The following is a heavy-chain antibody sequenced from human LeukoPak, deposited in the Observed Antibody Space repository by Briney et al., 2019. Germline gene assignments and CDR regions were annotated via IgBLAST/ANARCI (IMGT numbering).Heavy chain of an antibody. J-gene: IGHJ4*02. Sequence: PSETLSLTCTVSGGSLSSYYWSWIRQPPGKGLEWIGYIYYSGSTNYNPSLKSRVTISVDTSKNQFSLKLSSVTAADTAVYYCCRSSRSWLFDYWGQGTLVTVSS. V-gene: IGHV4-59*01. CDR1: GGSLSSYY. CDR2: IYYSGST. CDR3: CRSSRSWLFDY. D-gene: IGHD6-13*01.